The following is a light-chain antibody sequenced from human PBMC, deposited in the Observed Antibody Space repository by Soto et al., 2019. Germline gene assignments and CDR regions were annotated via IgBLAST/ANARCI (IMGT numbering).Light chain of an antibody. V-gene: IGKV3-15*01. CDR2: GAS. CDR3: RQYNNWPRT. Sequence: DIVMTQSPATLSVSPGERATLSCRASQSVGSNLAWYQQKPGQAPRLLIYGASTRATDIPSRFSGRGSGTEFTLTVSSLQSEDFAVYYCRQYNNWPRTFGQGTKVDIK. J-gene: IGKJ1*01. CDR1: QSVGSN.